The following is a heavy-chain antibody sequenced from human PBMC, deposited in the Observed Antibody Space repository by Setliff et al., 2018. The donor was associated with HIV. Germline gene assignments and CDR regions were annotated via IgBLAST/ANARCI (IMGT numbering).Heavy chain of an antibody. D-gene: IGHD2-21*02. Sequence: GGSLRLSCAASGFTFTTYAMHWVRQAPGKGLEWVAVISIYDGSEKYYADSVKGRFTISRDSAKNSLYLQMNSLRAEDTAVYYCARDAPGGGGNSGYYMDVWGKGTTVTVSS. CDR1: GFTFTTYA. J-gene: IGHJ6*03. CDR3: ARDAPGGGGNSGYYMDV. CDR2: ISIYDGSEK. V-gene: IGHV3-30*04.